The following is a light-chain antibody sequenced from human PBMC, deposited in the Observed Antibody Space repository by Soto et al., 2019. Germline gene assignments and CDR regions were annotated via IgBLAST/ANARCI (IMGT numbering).Light chain of an antibody. J-gene: IGKJ4*01. Sequence: EIVMTQSPATLSVSPGETATLSCRASQSVSYNLAWYQQKPGQGPRLLIYGAFTRATGIPARLSGSGSGTEFTLTISSLQSEDFALYYCQKYKNWPPLTFGGGNKVEIK. CDR1: QSVSYN. V-gene: IGKV3-15*01. CDR3: QKYKNWPPLT. CDR2: GAF.